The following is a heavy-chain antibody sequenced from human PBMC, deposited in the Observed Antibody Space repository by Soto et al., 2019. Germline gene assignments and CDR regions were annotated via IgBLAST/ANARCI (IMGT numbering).Heavy chain of an antibody. CDR2: IDPKNGGT. CDR1: GYSISAYY. CDR3: GRDDYGIFPY. J-gene: IGHJ4*02. V-gene: IGHV1-2*02. Sequence: SVKVSCRASGYSISAYYIHWVRQAPGQGLEWMGWIDPKNGGTVSAQKFQGRLTMTRDTSISTVYMDLSGLTSDDTALYYCGRDDYGIFPYWGQGSLVTVSS. D-gene: IGHD3-10*01.